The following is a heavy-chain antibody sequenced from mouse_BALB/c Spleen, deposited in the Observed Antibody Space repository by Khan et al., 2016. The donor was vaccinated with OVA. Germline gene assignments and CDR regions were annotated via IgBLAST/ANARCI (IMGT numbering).Heavy chain of an antibody. D-gene: IGHD2-14*01. Sequence: EVQLQESGPSLVKPSQTLSLTCSVTGDSITSGYWSWIRKFPGNKLEYMGYMIYTGYTDYNPSLIRRLAITRHTSTNQYWREWNSVTTEDTATNYCARSTDRDAVAYWGEGTLVTVSA. V-gene: IGHV3-8*02. CDR1: GDSITSGY. CDR2: MIYTGYT. J-gene: IGHJ3*01. CDR3: ARSTDRDAVAY.